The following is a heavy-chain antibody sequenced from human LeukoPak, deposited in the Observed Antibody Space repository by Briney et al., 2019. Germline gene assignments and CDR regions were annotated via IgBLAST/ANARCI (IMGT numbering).Heavy chain of an antibody. V-gene: IGHV3-53*04. CDR2: IYSGGST. CDR3: ARSRVHGYYYDSSGYSRRPSAWYFDL. J-gene: IGHJ2*01. Sequence: GGSLRLSCAASGFTVSSNYMSWVRQAPGKGLEWVSVIYSGGSTYYADSVKGRFTISRHNSKNTLYLQMNSLRAEDTAVYYCARSRVHGYYYDSSGYSRRPSAWYFDLWGRGTLVTVSS. CDR1: GFTVSSNY. D-gene: IGHD3-22*01.